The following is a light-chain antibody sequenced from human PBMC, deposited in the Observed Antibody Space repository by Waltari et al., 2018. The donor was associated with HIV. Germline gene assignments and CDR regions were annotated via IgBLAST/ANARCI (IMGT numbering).Light chain of an antibody. V-gene: IGLV1-47*01. CDR3: ATWGASLSGPVV. J-gene: IGLJ2*01. CDR1: SSNIGNNN. Sequence: QSVLTQPPSASGTPGQRVTISCSGSSSNIGNNNVYWYRQLPGLAPRLLIYRNKQRPAGVPERFSGSKSGTSASLAIRGLRSEDEAEYYCATWGASLSGPVVFGGGTKLTVL. CDR2: RNK.